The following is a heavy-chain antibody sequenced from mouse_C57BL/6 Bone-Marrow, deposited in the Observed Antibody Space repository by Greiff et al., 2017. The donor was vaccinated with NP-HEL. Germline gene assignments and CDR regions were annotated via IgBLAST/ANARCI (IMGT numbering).Heavy chain of an antibody. CDR2: IYPRSGNT. CDR1: GYTFTSYG. D-gene: IGHD1-1*01. CDR3: ARWNGVLRSLYAMDY. V-gene: IGHV1-81*01. J-gene: IGHJ4*01. Sequence: QVQLQQSGAELARPGASVKLSCKASGYTFTSYGISWVKQRTGQGLEWIGEIYPRSGNTYYNEKFKGKATLTADKSSSTAYMELRSLTSEDSAVYFCARWNGVLRSLYAMDYWGQGTSVTVSS.